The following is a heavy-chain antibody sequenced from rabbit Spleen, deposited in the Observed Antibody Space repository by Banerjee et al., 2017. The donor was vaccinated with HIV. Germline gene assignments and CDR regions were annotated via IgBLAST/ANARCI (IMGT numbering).Heavy chain of an antibody. V-gene: IGHV1S45*01. CDR1: GIDFSSRYW. CDR2: IDSSSGRT. CDR3: ARDLTSVIGWNFNL. J-gene: IGHJ4*01. Sequence: QQQLEESGGGLVKPGGTLTLTCKASGIDFSSRYWICWFRQAPGKGPEWIACIDSSSGRTWYANWAKGRFTISKTSSTTVTLQMTSLTAADTATYFCARDLTSVIGWNFNLWGQGTLVTVS. D-gene: IGHD1-1*01.